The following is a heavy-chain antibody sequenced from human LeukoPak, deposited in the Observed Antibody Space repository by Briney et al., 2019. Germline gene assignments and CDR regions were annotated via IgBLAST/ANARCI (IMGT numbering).Heavy chain of an antibody. V-gene: IGHV1-69*04. CDR2: IIPIFGIA. CDR1: GGTFSSYA. CDR3: ARGPSSVVTAANWFDP. Sequence: SVKVSCKASGGTFSSYAISWVRQAPGQGREWMGRIIPIFGIANYAQKFQGRVTITADKSTSTAYMKLSSLRSEDTAVYYCARGPSSVVTAANWFDPWGQGTLVTVSS. D-gene: IGHD2-21*02. J-gene: IGHJ5*02.